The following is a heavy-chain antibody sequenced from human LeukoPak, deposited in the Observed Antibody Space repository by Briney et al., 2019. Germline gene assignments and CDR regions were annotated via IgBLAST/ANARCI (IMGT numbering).Heavy chain of an antibody. D-gene: IGHD3-10*01. CDR3: ARDRKLLWFGEPLDY. J-gene: IGHJ4*02. CDR1: GFTFSSYA. V-gene: IGHV3-30-3*01. CDR2: ISYDGSNK. Sequence: GSLRLSCAASGFTFSSYAMHWVRQAPGKGLEWVAVISYDGSNKYYADSVKGRFTISRDNSKNTLYLQMNSLRAEDTAVYYCARDRKLLWFGEPLDYWGQGTLVTVSS.